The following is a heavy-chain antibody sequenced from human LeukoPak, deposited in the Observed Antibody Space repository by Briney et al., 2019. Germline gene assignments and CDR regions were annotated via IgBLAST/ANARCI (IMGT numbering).Heavy chain of an antibody. CDR1: GYTLTELS. CDR2: INPNSGGT. Sequence: GASVKVSCKVSGYTLTELSMHWVRQAPGQGLEWMGWINPNSGGTNYAQKFQGRVTMTRDTSISTAYMELSRLRSDDTAVYYCARRYSSSWYFDYWGQGTLVTVSS. V-gene: IGHV1-2*02. D-gene: IGHD6-13*01. CDR3: ARRYSSSWYFDY. J-gene: IGHJ4*02.